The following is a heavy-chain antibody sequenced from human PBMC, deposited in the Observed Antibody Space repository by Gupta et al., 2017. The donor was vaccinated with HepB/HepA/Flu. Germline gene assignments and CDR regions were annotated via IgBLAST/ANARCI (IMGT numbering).Heavy chain of an antibody. CDR2: ISGSGDDT. Sequence: EVQMLESGGGLVQPGGSLRLSCAASGFTFSSYGINWVRQAPGKGLQWVSSISGSGDDTYYADSVKGRFTISRDNSKNTLYLQMNNLKNEDTAVYYCAKDGGFTLDVWGKGTKVTVSS. J-gene: IGHJ6*04. V-gene: IGHV3-23*01. D-gene: IGHD3-16*01. CDR3: AKDGGFTLDV. CDR1: GFTFSSYG.